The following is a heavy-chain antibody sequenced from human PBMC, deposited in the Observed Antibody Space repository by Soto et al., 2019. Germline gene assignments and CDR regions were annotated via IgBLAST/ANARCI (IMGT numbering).Heavy chain of an antibody. V-gene: IGHV3-74*01. Sequence: HPGGSLRLSCAASGFTFNTCMHWVRQAPGEGLVWVSSIDSDGSLTSYADSVKGRFTISRDNAKNTLYMQMNSLRAEDTAVYYCATLGLQQAFWGQGTLVTVPQ. J-gene: IGHJ4*02. D-gene: IGHD2-21*02. CDR1: GFTFNTC. CDR3: ATLGLQQAF. CDR2: IDSDGSLT.